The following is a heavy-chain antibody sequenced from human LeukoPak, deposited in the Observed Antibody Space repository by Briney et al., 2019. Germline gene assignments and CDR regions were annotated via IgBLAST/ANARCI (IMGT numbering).Heavy chain of an antibody. D-gene: IGHD4-17*01. CDR3: TTDPVAVTHWFDP. CDR1: GFTLSSYW. Sequence: PGGSLRLSCSASGFTLSSYWMHWVRQAPGKGLVWVSRINTDGSSTNYADSVKGRFTVSRDNAKNTLYLQMNSLRAEDTAVYYCTTDPVAVTHWFDPWGQGTLVTVSS. J-gene: IGHJ5*02. V-gene: IGHV3-74*01. CDR2: INTDGSST.